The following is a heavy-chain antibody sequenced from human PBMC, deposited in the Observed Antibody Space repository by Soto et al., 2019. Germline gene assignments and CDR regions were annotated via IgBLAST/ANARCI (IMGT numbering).Heavy chain of an antibody. CDR3: ARWGDYSSSWYARYDYYGMDV. Sequence: QVQLVQSGAEVKKPGASVKVSCKASGYTFTGYYMHWVRQAPGQGLEWMGWINPNSGGTNYAQKFQGRVTMTRDTSISRAYMELSRLRSDDTAVDYWARWGDYSSSWYARYDYYGMDVWGQGTTVTVSS. CDR1: GYTFTGYY. V-gene: IGHV1-2*02. CDR2: INPNSGGT. J-gene: IGHJ6*02. D-gene: IGHD6-13*01.